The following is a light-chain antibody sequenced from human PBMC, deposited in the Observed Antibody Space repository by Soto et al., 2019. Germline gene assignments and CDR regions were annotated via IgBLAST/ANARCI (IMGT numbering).Light chain of an antibody. Sequence: QSALTQPASVSGSPGQSITISCTGTSSDVGGYNYVSWYQQHPGKAPKLMIYEVSHRPSGVSNRFSGSKSGNTASLTISGRQAEDEADYFCNSHGNTPTRDVFGTGTKLTVL. V-gene: IGLV2-14*01. J-gene: IGLJ1*01. CDR1: SSDVGGYNY. CDR2: EVS. CDR3: NSHGNTPTRDV.